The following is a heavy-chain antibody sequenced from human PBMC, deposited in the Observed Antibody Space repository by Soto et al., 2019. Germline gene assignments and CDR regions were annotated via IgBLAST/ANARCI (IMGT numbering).Heavy chain of an antibody. CDR2: IKTNTEGGTT. D-gene: IGHD2-2*01. CDR3: TTGSVEGV. V-gene: IGHV3-15*07. J-gene: IGHJ6*02. CDR1: GLTISNAW. Sequence: EVHLVESGGGFIYPGGSLRLSCAASGLTISNAWMNWVRQAPGKGLEWVGRIKTNTEGGTTDYAAAVRGRFTVSRDDSETRPHLQMTGLKTEYTAVYYCTTGSVEGVWGQATTVSVSS.